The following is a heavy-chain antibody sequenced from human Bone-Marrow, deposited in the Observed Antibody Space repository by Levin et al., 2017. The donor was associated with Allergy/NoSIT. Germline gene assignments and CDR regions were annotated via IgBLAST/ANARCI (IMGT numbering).Heavy chain of an antibody. CDR1: GFTFSDYH. D-gene: IGHD3-3*01. Sequence: PSETLSLTCAASGFTFSDYHMSWIRQAPGKGLEWVSYIGRNAGTIYYADSVKGRFTISRDNAKNSLYLQMNSLRAEDTAVYYCARDHDLWSGYYPHSYGMDVWGQGTTVTVSS. V-gene: IGHV3-11*01. J-gene: IGHJ6*02. CDR2: IGRNAGTI. CDR3: ARDHDLWSGYYPHSYGMDV.